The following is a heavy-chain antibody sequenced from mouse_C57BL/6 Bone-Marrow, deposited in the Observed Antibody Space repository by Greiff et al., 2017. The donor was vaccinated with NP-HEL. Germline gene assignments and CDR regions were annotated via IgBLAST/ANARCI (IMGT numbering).Heavy chain of an antibody. J-gene: IGHJ4*01. Sequence: VHLVESGAELVRPGASVKLSCKASGYTFTDYYINWVKQRPGQGLEWIARIYPGSGNTYYNEKFKGKATLTAEKSSSTAYMQLSSLTSEDSAVYFCAAEGYYDYDGGYAMDYWGQGTSVTVSS. CDR3: AAEGYYDYDGGYAMDY. V-gene: IGHV1-76*01. CDR1: GYTFTDYY. D-gene: IGHD2-4*01. CDR2: IYPGSGNT.